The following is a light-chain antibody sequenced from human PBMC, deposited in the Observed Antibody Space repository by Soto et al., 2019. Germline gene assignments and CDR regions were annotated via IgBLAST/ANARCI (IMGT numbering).Light chain of an antibody. CDR1: GSDIATFNY. J-gene: IGLJ1*01. CDR2: QVT. V-gene: IGLV2-14*01. CDR3: NSYSSTSFYV. Sequence: QSALAQPASMSGSPGQSITRSCTGSGSDIATFNYVSWYQQYPGKAPKLLIYQVTSRASGVSHRFSGSKSGNTAALTISGLQPEDEAEYYCNSYSSTSFYVFGTGTKVTVL.